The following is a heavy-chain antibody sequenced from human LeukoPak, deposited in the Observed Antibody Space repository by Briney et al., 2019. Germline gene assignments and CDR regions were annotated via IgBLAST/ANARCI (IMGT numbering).Heavy chain of an antibody. CDR1: GFTFGDYA. V-gene: IGHV3-49*04. J-gene: IGHJ4*02. CDR2: IRSKAYGGTT. CDR3: AKSGLNRFDY. D-gene: IGHD2-15*01. Sequence: GGSLRLSCTASGFTFGDYAMSWVRQAPGKGLGWVGFIRSKAYGGTTEYAASVKGRFTISRDDSKSIAYLQMNSLKTEDTAVYYCAKSGLNRFDYWGQGTLVTVSS.